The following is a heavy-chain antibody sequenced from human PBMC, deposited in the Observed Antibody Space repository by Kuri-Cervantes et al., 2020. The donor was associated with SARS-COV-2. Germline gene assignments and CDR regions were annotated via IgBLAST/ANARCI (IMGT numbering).Heavy chain of an antibody. CDR3: ARDPRASSSDYFDY. D-gene: IGHD6-6*01. Sequence: ASVKVSCKASGYTFTGYYMHWVRQAPGQGLEWMGWINPKSGGTNYAQKFQGRVTMTRDTSISTAYMELSRLRSGDTAVYYCARDPRASSSDYFDYWGQGTPVTVSS. CDR2: INPKSGGT. J-gene: IGHJ4*02. V-gene: IGHV1-2*02. CDR1: GYTFTGYY.